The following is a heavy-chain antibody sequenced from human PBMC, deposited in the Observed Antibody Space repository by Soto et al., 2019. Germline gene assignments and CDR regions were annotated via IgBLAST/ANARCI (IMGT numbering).Heavy chain of an antibody. V-gene: IGHV1-46*01. J-gene: IGHJ6*01. Sequence: ASVKVSCKASGYTFTSYYMHWVRQAPGQGLEWMGIINPSGGSTSYAQKFQGRVTMTRDTSTSTVYMELSSLRSEDTAVYYCARGNRITFGGVIVIPYYYYGMDVWGQGTTVTVSS. CDR1: GYTFTSYY. D-gene: IGHD3-16*02. CDR3: ARGNRITFGGVIVIPYYYYGMDV. CDR2: INPSGGST.